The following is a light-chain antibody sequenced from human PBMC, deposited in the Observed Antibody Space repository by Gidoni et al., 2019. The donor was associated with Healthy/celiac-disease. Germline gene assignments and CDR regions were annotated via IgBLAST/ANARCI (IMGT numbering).Light chain of an antibody. Sequence: EIVLTQSPATLSLSPGERATLPCRANQSVSSYLAWYQQKPGQAPRLLIYDASNRATGIPARFSGSGSGTDFTLTISSLEPEDFAFYYCQQRSNWPRSLTFGGGTKVEIK. CDR2: DAS. CDR3: QQRSNWPRSLT. J-gene: IGKJ4*01. CDR1: QSVSSY. V-gene: IGKV3-11*01.